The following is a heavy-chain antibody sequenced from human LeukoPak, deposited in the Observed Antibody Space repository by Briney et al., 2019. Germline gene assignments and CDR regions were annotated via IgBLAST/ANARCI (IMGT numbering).Heavy chain of an antibody. CDR2: IHHSGRT. D-gene: IGHD6-13*01. CDR3: VSSSWAFDF. Sequence: SETLSLTCIVSSGSISSGPYYWGWVRQPPGKGLEWIGSIHHSGRTYYNPSLKSRVAISVDTARNQFSLRVPSMTAADTAVYYCVSSSWAFDFWGQGTLVSVSS. CDR1: SGSISSGPYY. J-gene: IGHJ4*02. V-gene: IGHV4-39*01.